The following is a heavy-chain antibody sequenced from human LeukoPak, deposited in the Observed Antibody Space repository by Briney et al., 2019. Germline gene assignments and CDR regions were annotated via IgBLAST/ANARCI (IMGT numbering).Heavy chain of an antibody. J-gene: IGHJ3*02. CDR2: ITGTGGST. D-gene: IGHD3-22*01. CDR1: GFTFTSYA. CDR3: AREPPHSYYYDSSGVGAFDI. Sequence: PGGSLRLSCAASGFTFTSYAMSWVRQAPGKGLEWVSAITGTGGSTYYAASVKGRFTVSRDNSKNTLYLQMNSLRVEDTAVYYCAREPPHSYYYDSSGVGAFDIWGQGTMVTVSS. V-gene: IGHV3-23*01.